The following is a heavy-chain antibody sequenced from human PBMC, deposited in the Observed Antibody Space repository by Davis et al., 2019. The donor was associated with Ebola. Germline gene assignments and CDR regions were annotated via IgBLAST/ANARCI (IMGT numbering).Heavy chain of an antibody. CDR3: ARAGGGYYYYGMDV. CDR1: GFTFSSYG. Sequence: GESLKISCAASGFTFSSYGMHWVRQAPGKGLEWVAVISYDGSNKYYADSVKGRFTISRDNSKNTLYLQMNSLRAEDTAVYYCARAGGGYYYYGMDVWGQGTTVTVSS. D-gene: IGHD3-10*01. J-gene: IGHJ6*02. CDR2: ISYDGSNK. V-gene: IGHV3-30*03.